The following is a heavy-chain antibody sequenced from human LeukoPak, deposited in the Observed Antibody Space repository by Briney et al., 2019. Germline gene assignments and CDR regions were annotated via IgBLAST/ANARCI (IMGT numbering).Heavy chain of an antibody. CDR1: GGSISPYY. J-gene: IGHJ2*01. V-gene: IGHV4-59*01. CDR3: ARNPLGNCSSTSCLRYWYFDL. D-gene: IGHD2-2*01. CDR2: IYYSGST. Sequence: SETLSLTCTVSGGSISPYYWSWIRQPPGKGLEWIGYIYYSGSTNYNPSLKSRVTIAVDTSKNQFSLKLSSVTAADTAVYYCARNPLGNCSSTSCLRYWYFDLWGRGTLVTVSS.